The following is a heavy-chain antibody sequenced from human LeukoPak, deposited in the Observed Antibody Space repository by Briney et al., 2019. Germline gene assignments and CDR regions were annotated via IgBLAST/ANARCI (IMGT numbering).Heavy chain of an antibody. V-gene: IGHV3-23*01. CDR3: AKELRNGDYSSDY. Sequence: GGSLRLSCAASGFTFSSYAMTWVRQAPGKGLEWVSAIGAGGTRTCYADSVKGRFTISRDNSKNTVYLQMNSQRAEDTAVYYCAKELRNGDYSSDYWGQGALVTVAS. CDR1: GFTFSSYA. D-gene: IGHD4-17*01. CDR2: IGAGGTRT. J-gene: IGHJ4*02.